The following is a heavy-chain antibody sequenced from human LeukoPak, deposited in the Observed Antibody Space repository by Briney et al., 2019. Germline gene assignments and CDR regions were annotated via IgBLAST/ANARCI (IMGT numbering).Heavy chain of an antibody. V-gene: IGHV3-23*01. CDR1: GFTFSTFA. CDR2: IFPSGGEI. J-gene: IGHJ5*02. D-gene: IGHD1-26*01. CDR3: AKDQGELLRYRDNWFDP. Sequence: GGSLRLSCAASGFTFSTFAMIWVRQPPGKGLEWVSSIFPSGGEIHYADSVRGRFTISRDNSKNTLYLQMNSLRAEDTAVYYCAKDQGELLRYRDNWFDPWGQGTLVTVSS.